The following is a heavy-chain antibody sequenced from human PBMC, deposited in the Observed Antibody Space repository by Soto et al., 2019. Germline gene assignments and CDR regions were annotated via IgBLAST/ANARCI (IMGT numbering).Heavy chain of an antibody. CDR3: ARAYGDYEGDAFDI. D-gene: IGHD4-17*01. J-gene: IGHJ3*02. CDR1: GGTFSSYA. Sequence: QVQLVQSGAEVKKPGSSVQVSCKASGGTFSSYAISWVRQAPGQGLAWMGGIIPTFGTASYAQKFQGRVTITADESTSTAYMELSSLRSEDTAVYYCARAYGDYEGDAFDIWGQGTMVTVSS. V-gene: IGHV1-69*01. CDR2: IIPTFGTA.